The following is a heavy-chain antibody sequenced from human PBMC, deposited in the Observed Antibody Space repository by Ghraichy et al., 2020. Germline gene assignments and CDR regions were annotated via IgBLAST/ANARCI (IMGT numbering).Heavy chain of an antibody. D-gene: IGHD3-9*01. CDR2: ISSSSSYT. Sequence: GGSLRLSCAASGFTFSDYYMSWIRQAPGKGLEWVSYISSSSSYTNYADSVKGRFTISRDNAKNSLYLQMNSLRAEDTAVYYCARVDRVHYDILTGYPYYFDYWGQGTLVTVSS. CDR3: ARVDRVHYDILTGYPYYFDY. CDR1: GFTFSDYY. J-gene: IGHJ4*02. V-gene: IGHV3-11*06.